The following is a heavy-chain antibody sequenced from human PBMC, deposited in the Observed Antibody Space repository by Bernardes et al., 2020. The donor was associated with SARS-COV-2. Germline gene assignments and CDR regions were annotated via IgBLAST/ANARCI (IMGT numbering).Heavy chain of an antibody. CDR3: IGQLSGGDYNYLGH. V-gene: IGHV3-23*01. D-gene: IGHD2-21*02. CDR1: GISFSNYA. Sequence: GGSLRLSCVASGISFSNYAMSWVRQAPGRGLEWVSVITGNGDITYYADSVKGRFTVSRDDSKNTVYLLMNSLKTEDTAMYYCIGQLSGGDYNYLGHWGQGTLVTVSA. CDR2: ITGNGDIT. J-gene: IGHJ5*02.